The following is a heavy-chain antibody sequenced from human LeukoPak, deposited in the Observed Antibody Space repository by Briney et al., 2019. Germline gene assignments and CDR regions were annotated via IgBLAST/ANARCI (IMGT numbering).Heavy chain of an antibody. CDR2: IYPGDSDT. CDR3: ARHPDNYYYDSSGNAFDI. V-gene: IGHV5-51*01. Sequence: GESLKISCKGSGYSFTSYWIGWVRQMPGKGLEWMGIIYPGDSDTRYSPPFQGQVTISADKSISTAYLQWSSLKASDTAMYYCARHPDNYYYDSSGNAFDIWGQGTMVTVSS. CDR1: GYSFTSYW. J-gene: IGHJ3*02. D-gene: IGHD3-22*01.